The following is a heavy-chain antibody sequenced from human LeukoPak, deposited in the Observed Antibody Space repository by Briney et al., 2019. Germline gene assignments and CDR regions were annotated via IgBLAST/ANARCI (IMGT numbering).Heavy chain of an antibody. J-gene: IGHJ5*02. D-gene: IGHD3-10*01. Sequence: ASVKVSCKASGYTFTGYYMHWVRQAPGQGLEWMGWINPNSGGTNYAQKFQGRVTMTRDTSISTAYMELSRLRSDDTAVYYCARDRLWFGEPVNWFDPWGQGTLVIVSS. CDR3: ARDRLWFGEPVNWFDP. CDR2: INPNSGGT. V-gene: IGHV1-2*02. CDR1: GYTFTGYY.